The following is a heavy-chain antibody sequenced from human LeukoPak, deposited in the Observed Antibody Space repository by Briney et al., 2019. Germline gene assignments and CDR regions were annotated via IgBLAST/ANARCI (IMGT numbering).Heavy chain of an antibody. CDR3: AKDAAAASYMDV. CDR1: GFTFDDYT. CDR2: SSWDGGST. J-gene: IGHJ6*03. D-gene: IGHD6-13*01. Sequence: GGSLRLSCAASGFTFDDYTMNWVRQAPGKGLKWVSLSSWDGGSTYYADSVKGRFTISRDDSKNSLYLQMNSLRTEDTALYYCAKDAAAASYMDVWGKGTTVTVSS. V-gene: IGHV3-43*01.